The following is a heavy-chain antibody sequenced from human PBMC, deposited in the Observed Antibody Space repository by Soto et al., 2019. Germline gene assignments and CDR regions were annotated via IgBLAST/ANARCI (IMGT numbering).Heavy chain of an antibody. CDR1: GNSFTSYW. Sequence: PGESLKISCKGSGNSFTSYWIGWVRRMPGKGLEWMGIIYPGDSDTRYSPSFQGQVTISADKSISTAYLQWSSLKASDTAMYYCARIGTAAAASYYFDYWGQGTLVTVSS. CDR2: IYPGDSDT. D-gene: IGHD6-13*01. J-gene: IGHJ4*02. V-gene: IGHV5-51*01. CDR3: ARIGTAAAASYYFDY.